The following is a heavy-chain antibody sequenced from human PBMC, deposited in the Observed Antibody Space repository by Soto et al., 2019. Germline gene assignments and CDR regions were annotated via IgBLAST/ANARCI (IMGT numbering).Heavy chain of an antibody. CDR1: VYSVSSGYY. D-gene: IGHD3-3*01. Sequence: PSETLSLTCAVSVYSVSSGYYWGWIRQRPGKGLEWIGSIYHSGSTYYNPSLKSRVTISVDTSKNQFSLKLSSVTAADTAVYYCARDGSIYYDFWSGYYTRGLYYYYGMDVWGQGTTVTVSS. CDR2: IYHSGST. J-gene: IGHJ6*02. V-gene: IGHV4-38-2*02. CDR3: ARDGSIYYDFWSGYYTRGLYYYYGMDV.